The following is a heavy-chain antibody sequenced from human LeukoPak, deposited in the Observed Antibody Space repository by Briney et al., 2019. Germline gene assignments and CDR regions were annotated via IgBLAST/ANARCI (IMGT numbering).Heavy chain of an antibody. CDR2: IYTSGST. J-gene: IGHJ2*01. CDR3: ARFRDPHWYFDL. CDR1: GGSISSGNCY. D-gene: IGHD3-10*01. V-gene: IGHV4-61*02. Sequence: SQTLSLTCTVSGGSISSGNCYWSWIRQPAGKGLEWIGRIYTSGSTNYNPSLKSRVTISVDTSKNQFSLKLSSVTAADTAVYYCARFRDPHWYFDLWGRGTLVTVSS.